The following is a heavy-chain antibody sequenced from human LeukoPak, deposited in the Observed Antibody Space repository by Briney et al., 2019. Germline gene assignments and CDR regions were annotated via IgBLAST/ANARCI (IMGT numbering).Heavy chain of an antibody. D-gene: IGHD1-1*01. V-gene: IGHV5-51*01. J-gene: IGHJ4*02. CDR2: IYPADSDT. CDR3: ARGNWNHDY. CDR1: GYTFTNYW. Sequence: GESLKISCKTSGYTFTNYWIGWVRQMPGKGLQWMGIIYPADSDTRYSPSFQGQVTISADKSISTAYLQWNRLKASDTAMYYCARGNWNHDYWGQGTLVTVSS.